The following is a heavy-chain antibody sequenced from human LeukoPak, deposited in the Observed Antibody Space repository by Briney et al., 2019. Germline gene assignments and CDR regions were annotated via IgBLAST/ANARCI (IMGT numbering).Heavy chain of an antibody. D-gene: IGHD3-10*01. CDR2: IKQDASER. CDR1: GFTFSSYW. J-gene: IGHJ4*02. Sequence: GGSLRLSCAASGFTFSSYWMTWVRQAPGKGLEWVANIKQDASERYYVDSVKGRFTISRDNAKNSLSLQMNSLRAEDTAVYYCARVIPGGSGSEYWGQGTLVTVSS. V-gene: IGHV3-7*01. CDR3: ARVIPGGSGSEY.